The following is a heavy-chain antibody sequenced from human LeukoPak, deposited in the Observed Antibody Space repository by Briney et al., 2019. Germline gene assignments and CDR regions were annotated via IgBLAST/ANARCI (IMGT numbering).Heavy chain of an antibody. CDR1: GFTFSSYS. J-gene: IGHJ5*02. Sequence: TGGSLRLSCAASGFTFSSYSMNWVRQAPGKGLEWVSSISSSSSYIYYADSVKGRFTISRDNSKNTLYLQMNSLRAEDTAVYYCAGGIPITMVRGAPWGQGTLVTVSS. CDR3: AGGIPITMVRGAP. V-gene: IGHV3-21*01. CDR2: ISSSSSYI. D-gene: IGHD3-10*01.